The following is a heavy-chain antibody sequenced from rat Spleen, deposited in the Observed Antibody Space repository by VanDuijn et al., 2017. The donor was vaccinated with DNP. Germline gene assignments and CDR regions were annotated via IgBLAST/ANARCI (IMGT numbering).Heavy chain of an antibody. V-gene: IGHV5-22*01. CDR2: ISFDGGST. CDR3: ARPMDYYSGGFAY. J-gene: IGHJ3*01. D-gene: IGHD1-1*01. Sequence: EVQLVESGGGLVQPGRSLKLSCAASGFSLSDYYMAWVRQAPTKGLEWVAYISFDGGSTYYEDSVKGRFTISRDNAKSTLYLQMNSLRSEDMATYYCARPMDYYSGGFAYWGQGTLVTVSS. CDR1: GFSLSDYY.